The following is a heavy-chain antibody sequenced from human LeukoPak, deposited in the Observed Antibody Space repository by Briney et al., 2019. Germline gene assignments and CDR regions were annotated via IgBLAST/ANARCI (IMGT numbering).Heavy chain of an antibody. CDR3: ARALTMVRGVIITVPGY. V-gene: IGHV1-2*02. CDR2: INPNSGGT. Sequence: GASVKVSCKASGYTFTGYYMHWVRQAPGQGLEWMGWINPNSGGTNYAQKFQGRVTMTRDTSISTAYMELSRLRSDDTAVYYCARALTMVRGVIITVPGYWGQGTLVTVSS. CDR1: GYTFTGYY. D-gene: IGHD3-10*01. J-gene: IGHJ4*02.